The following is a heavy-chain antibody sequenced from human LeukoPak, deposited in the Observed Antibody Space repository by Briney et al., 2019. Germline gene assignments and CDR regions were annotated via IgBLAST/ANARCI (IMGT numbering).Heavy chain of an antibody. CDR3: ARLHRYGYYYYYMDV. CDR1: GFTFRSYS. J-gene: IGHJ6*03. V-gene: IGHV3-21*04. CDR2: INTSSLYI. Sequence: PGGSLRLSCAASGFTFRSYSMNWVRQAPGNGLECVSSINTSSLYIYYVDSVKGRFTISRDNAKNSLFLQMSSLRADDTALYFCARLHRYGYYYYYMDVWGKGTTVTISS. D-gene: IGHD5-18*01.